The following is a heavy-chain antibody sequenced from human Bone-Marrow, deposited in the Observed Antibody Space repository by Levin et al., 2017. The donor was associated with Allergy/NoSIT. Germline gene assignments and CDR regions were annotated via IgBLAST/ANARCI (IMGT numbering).Heavy chain of an antibody. CDR1: GYTLTELS. CDR2: FDPEDGET. CDR3: ATESGDGHHYFDF. V-gene: IGHV1-24*01. D-gene: IGHD3-10*01. Sequence: GESLKISCKVSGYTLTELSTHWVRQAPGKGLEWMGGFDPEDGETIYAQKFQGRVTMTEDTSTDTAYMELSSLRSEDTAVYYCATESGDGHHYFDFWGQGTLVTVSS. J-gene: IGHJ4*02.